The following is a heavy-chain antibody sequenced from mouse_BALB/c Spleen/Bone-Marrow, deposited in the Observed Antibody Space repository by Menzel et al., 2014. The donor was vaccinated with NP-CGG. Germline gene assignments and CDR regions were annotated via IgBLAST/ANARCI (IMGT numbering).Heavy chain of an antibody. V-gene: IGHV3-6*02. Sequence: DVKLVESGPGLVKPSQSLSLTCSVTGDSITSGYYWTWIRQFPGNKLAWMGYISYDGSNNYNPSLKNRISITRDTSKNQFFLKLNSVTTEDTATYYCAREQLRFDYWGQGTTLTVSS. CDR3: AREQLRFDY. J-gene: IGHJ2*01. D-gene: IGHD1-1*01. CDR2: ISYDGSN. CDR1: GDSITSGYY.